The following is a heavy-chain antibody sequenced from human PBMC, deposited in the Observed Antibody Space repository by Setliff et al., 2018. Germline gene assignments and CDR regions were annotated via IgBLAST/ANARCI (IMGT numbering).Heavy chain of an antibody. V-gene: IGHV4-38-2*01. J-gene: IGHJ4*02. CDR3: ARHYYDSGGYYIDY. D-gene: IGHD3-22*01. Sequence: RPSETLSLTCAVSGYSISSDPYWGWIRQPPGKGLEWIGSIYHSGRNYYNPSLKSRVIISVDTSKSQFSLKLSSVTAADTAVYYCARHYYDSGGYYIDYWGQGALVTVSS. CDR1: GYSISSDPY. CDR2: IYHSGRN.